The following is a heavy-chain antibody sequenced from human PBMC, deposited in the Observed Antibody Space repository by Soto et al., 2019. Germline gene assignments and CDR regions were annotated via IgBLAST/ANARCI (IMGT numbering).Heavy chain of an antibody. CDR2: TYYRSKWYN. D-gene: IGHD6-13*01. Sequence: SQTLSLTCAISGDSVSSNSAAWNWIRQSPSRGLEWLGRTYYRSKWYNDYAVSVKSRISVNPDTPKNQFSLQLNSVTPEDTAVYYCARAGIHSSSWIFDYWGQGALVTVSS. J-gene: IGHJ4*02. CDR1: GDSVSSNSAA. V-gene: IGHV6-1*01. CDR3: ARAGIHSSSWIFDY.